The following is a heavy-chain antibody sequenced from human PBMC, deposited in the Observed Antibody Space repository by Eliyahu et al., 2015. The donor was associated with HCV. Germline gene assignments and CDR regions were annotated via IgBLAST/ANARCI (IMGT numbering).Heavy chain of an antibody. CDR3: AKDMALRITMIEQGGDAFDI. J-gene: IGHJ3*02. CDR1: GFTFDDYA. Sequence: EVQLVESGGGLVQPGRSLRLSCAASGFTFDDYAMHWVRQAPGKGLEWVPGISWNSGSIGYADSVKGRFTISRDNAKNSLYLQMNSLRAEDTALYYCAKDMALRITMIEQGGDAFDIWGQGTMVTVSS. CDR2: ISWNSGSI. V-gene: IGHV3-9*01. D-gene: IGHD3-22*01.